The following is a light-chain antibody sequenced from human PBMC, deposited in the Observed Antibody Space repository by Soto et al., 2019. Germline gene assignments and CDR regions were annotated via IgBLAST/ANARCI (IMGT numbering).Light chain of an antibody. Sequence: DIQMTQSPSSLSASVGDGVTIACRASQGIRSDLVWYQQQPGKAPKRLIYASSRLESGVPSRFSASGSGTEFLRTISSLQPEDFATYYGLQHKTFHWTFGQGPKVETK. J-gene: IGKJ1*01. CDR1: QGIRSD. CDR3: LQHKTFHWT. V-gene: IGKV1-17*01. CDR2: ASS.